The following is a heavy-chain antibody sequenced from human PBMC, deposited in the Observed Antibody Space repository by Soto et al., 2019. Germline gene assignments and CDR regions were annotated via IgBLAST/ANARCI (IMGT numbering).Heavy chain of an antibody. CDR2: ISFNGDAQ. CDR1: NFTISPSG. J-gene: IGHJ6*02. D-gene: IGHD3-3*01. V-gene: IGHV3-30*18. Sequence: QVQLVESGGGVVQPGGSLRLSCVGSNFTISPSGIHWVRQAPGKGLQWVALISFNGDAQYYADFVKGRFTLSRHNFKNTVYLQMNSLTTEDTAVYYCAKEVWEWLAPVEMDVWGQGTTVTVSS. CDR3: AKEVWEWLAPVEMDV.